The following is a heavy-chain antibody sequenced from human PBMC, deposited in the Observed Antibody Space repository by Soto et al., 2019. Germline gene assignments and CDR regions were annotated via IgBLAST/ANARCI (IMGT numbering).Heavy chain of an antibody. CDR1: GFTFSNFV. J-gene: IGHJ6*02. CDR3: AKTTVFNHFYAMDV. V-gene: IGHV3-23*01. CDR2: ISGGGDNT. Sequence: GGSLRLSCEASGFTFSNFVMTWVRQAPGKGLEWVSSISGGGDNTYYADSVQGRFTISRDNSDNTLDLQMNSLRAADTAVYFCAKTTVFNHFYAMDVWGPGTTVTVSS.